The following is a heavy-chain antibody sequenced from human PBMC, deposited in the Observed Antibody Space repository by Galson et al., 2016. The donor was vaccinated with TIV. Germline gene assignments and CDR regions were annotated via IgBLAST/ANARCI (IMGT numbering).Heavy chain of an antibody. J-gene: IGHJ4*02. Sequence: SVKVSCKASGYRFTGYYLHWVRQAPGQGPQWMGVIDPSGGTTTCAQNLQDRLTMTSDTPTSTGYMELRSLRSEDTAMYYCATFSGDRGIFDYWGQGTLVTVSS. CDR1: GYRFTGYY. CDR2: IDPSGGTT. CDR3: ATFSGDRGIFDY. V-gene: IGHV1-46*01. D-gene: IGHD2-21*02.